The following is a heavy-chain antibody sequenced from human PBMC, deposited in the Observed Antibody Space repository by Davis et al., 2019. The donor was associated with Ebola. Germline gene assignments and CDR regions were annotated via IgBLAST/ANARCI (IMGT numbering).Heavy chain of an antibody. D-gene: IGHD2/OR15-2a*01. CDR1: GFIFSSYT. V-gene: IGHV3-21*01. J-gene: IGHJ4*02. CDR3: TRGRHSEPTYDDY. CDR2: ISVSSGYI. Sequence: GESLKISCAASGFIFSSYTMNWVRQAPGKGLGWVSSISVSSGYIYYEDSVKGRFTISRDNAKNSLFLQMNSLRAEDTAVYYCTRGRHSEPTYDDYWGQGTLVTVSS.